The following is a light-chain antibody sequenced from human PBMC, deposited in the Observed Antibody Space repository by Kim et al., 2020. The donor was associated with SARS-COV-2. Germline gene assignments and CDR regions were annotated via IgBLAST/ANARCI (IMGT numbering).Light chain of an antibody. J-gene: IGLJ3*02. CDR2: LHSDGSH. V-gene: IGLV4-69*01. Sequence: VEHTCTLNSGASSYSNAWHQQQPEKGPRFLMNLHSDGSHNRGDRIPDRFSGSSSGAERYLTISGLQSEDEADYYCQAWGAGFRVFGGGTQLTVL. CDR3: QAWGAGFRV. CDR1: SGASSYS.